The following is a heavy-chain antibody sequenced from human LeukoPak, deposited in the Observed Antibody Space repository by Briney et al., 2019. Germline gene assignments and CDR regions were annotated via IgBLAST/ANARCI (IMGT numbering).Heavy chain of an antibody. V-gene: IGHV4-4*07. D-gene: IGHD3-22*01. CDR1: GDSINSYH. CDR3: ARDDSSRDDSGGYHY. CDR2: IHMSGST. Sequence: SETLSLTCTVSGDSINSYHWSWIRQPAGKGLEWIGRIHMSGSTNYNPSLRSRVAISMDNSKNQFSLKLKSVTAADTAVYYCARDDSSRDDSGGYHYWGQGTLVMISS. J-gene: IGHJ4*02.